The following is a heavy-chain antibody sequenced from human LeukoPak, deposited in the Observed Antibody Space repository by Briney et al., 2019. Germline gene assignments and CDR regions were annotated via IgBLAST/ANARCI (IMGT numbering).Heavy chain of an antibody. CDR3: AREGGYSYGYPGDAFDI. V-gene: IGHV3-21*01. D-gene: IGHD5-18*01. Sequence: PGGSLRLSCAASGFTVSSNYMSWVRQAPGKGLEWVSSISSSSSYIYYADSVKGRFTISRDNAKNSLYLQMNSLRAEDTAVYYCAREGGYSYGYPGDAFDIWGQGTMVTVSS. CDR2: ISSSSSYI. CDR1: GFTVSSNY. J-gene: IGHJ3*02.